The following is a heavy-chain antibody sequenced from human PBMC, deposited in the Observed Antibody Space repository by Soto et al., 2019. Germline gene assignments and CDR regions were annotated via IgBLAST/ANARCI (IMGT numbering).Heavy chain of an antibody. CDR3: ARVKGDYDSSGYWEVRAFDI. D-gene: IGHD3-22*01. J-gene: IGHJ3*02. CDR1: GFTFSSYA. CDR2: ISYDGSNK. Sequence: QVQLVESGGGVVQPGRSLRLSCAASGFTFSSYAMHWVRQAPGKGLEWVAVISYDGSNKYYADSVKGRFTISRDNSKNMLYLQMNSLRAEDTAVYYCARVKGDYDSSGYWEVRAFDIWGQGTMVTVSS. V-gene: IGHV3-30-3*01.